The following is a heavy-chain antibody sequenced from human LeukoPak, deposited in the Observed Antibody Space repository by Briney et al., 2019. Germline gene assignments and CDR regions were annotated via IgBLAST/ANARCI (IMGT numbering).Heavy chain of an antibody. CDR3: ARSGVRLGSLDY. V-gene: IGHV4-59*08. J-gene: IGHJ4*02. CDR1: GDSISTYY. CDR2: IYYSGST. D-gene: IGHD3-16*01. Sequence: SQTLSLTCAVSGDSISTYYWSWIRQPPEKGLEWIGYIYYSGSTNYNPSLKSRVTISIDTSKNQFSLKLSSVTAADTAVYYCARSGVRLGSLDYWGQGTLVTVSS.